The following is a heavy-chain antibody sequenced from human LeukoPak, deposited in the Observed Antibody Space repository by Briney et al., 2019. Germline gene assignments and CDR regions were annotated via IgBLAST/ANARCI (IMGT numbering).Heavy chain of an antibody. CDR2: IYFRGSS. Sequence: PSETLSLTCSVSGGSITSGYSCDWIRQPPGKGLERIANIYFRGSSSYNPSLKSRITMSVDPSQNQYSLKLNSVTATDTAVYFCARRLHGSGNFDYWGQGILVTVSS. V-gene: IGHV4-39*01. J-gene: IGHJ4*02. D-gene: IGHD3-10*01. CDR3: ARRLHGSGNFDY. CDR1: GGSITSGYS.